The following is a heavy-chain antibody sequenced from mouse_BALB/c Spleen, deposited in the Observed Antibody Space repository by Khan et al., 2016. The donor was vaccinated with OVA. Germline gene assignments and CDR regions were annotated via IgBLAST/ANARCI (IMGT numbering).Heavy chain of an antibody. V-gene: IGHV5-17*02. CDR2: ISSDSSTI. J-gene: IGHJ2*01. D-gene: IGHD1-1*01. CDR3: ATSYYYGYYFDY. Sequence: DVQLVESGGGLVQPGGSRKLSCAASGFTFSSYGMHWVRQAPEKGLEWVASISSDSSTIYYPDTVKGRFTISRDNPKNTMYMQMTSHWSEDTAMYYCATSYYYGYYFDYWGPGTTLTVSS. CDR1: GFTFSSYG.